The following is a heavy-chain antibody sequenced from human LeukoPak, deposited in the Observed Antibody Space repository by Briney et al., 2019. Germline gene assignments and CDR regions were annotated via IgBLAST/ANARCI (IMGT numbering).Heavy chain of an antibody. CDR2: IVVGSGNT. V-gene: IGHV1-58*02. D-gene: IGHD6-13*01. Sequence: SVKVSCKASGFTFTSSAMQWVRQARGQRLEWIGWIVVGSGNTNYAQKFQERVTITRDMSTSTAYMELSSLRSEDTAVYYCAAEIAAAGAPGDYWGQGTLVTVSS. CDR1: GFTFTSSA. CDR3: AAEIAAAGAPGDY. J-gene: IGHJ4*02.